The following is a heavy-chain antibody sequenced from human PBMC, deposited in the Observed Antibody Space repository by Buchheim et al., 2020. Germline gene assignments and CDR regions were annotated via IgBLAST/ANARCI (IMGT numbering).Heavy chain of an antibody. CDR1: GGSFSGYY. CDR3: ARGGITIFGASRDFDY. D-gene: IGHD3-3*01. CDR2: INHSGST. Sequence: QVQLQQWGAGLLKPSETLSLTCAVYGGSFSGYYWSWIRQPPGKGLEWIGEINHSGSTNYNPSLKSRVTITVDTSKNQFSLKLSSVTAADTAVYYCARGGITIFGASRDFDYWGQGTL. J-gene: IGHJ4*02. V-gene: IGHV4-34*01.